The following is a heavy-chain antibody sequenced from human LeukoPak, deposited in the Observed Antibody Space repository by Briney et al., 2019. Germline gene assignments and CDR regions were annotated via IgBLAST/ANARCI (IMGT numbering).Heavy chain of an antibody. Sequence: GGSLRLSCAASGNYWMHWVRQAPGKGLVWVSHINSDGSWTSYADSVKGRFTISKDNAQNTVYLQMNNLRAEDTAVYYCVSFYETYWGRGTLVTVSS. D-gene: IGHD2-2*01. J-gene: IGHJ4*02. V-gene: IGHV3-74*01. CDR2: INSDGSWT. CDR1: GNYW. CDR3: VSFYETY.